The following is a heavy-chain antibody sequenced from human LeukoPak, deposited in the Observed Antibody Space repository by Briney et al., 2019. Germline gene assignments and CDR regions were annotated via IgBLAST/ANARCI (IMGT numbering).Heavy chain of an antibody. CDR3: AREIPYYDFWSGPSGYFDY. CDR2: IIPIFGTA. CDR1: GYTFTSYG. J-gene: IGHJ4*02. V-gene: IGHV1-69*05. Sequence: SVKVSCKASGYTFTSYGISWVRQAPGQGLEWMGGIIPIFGTANYAQKFQGRVTMTRDTSTSTVYMELSSLRSEDTAVYYCAREIPYYDFWSGPSGYFDYWGQGTLVTVSS. D-gene: IGHD3-3*01.